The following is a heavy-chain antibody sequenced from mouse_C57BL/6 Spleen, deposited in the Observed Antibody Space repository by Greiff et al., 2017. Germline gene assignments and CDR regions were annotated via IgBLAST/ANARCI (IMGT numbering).Heavy chain of an antibody. CDR3: ERRITTVLEKWYFDV. D-gene: IGHD1-1*01. CDR2: IDPSDSYT. J-gene: IGHJ1*03. Sequence: QVQLQQPGAELVRPGPSVKLSCKASGYTFTSYWMHWVKQRPGQGLEWIGVIDPSDSYTNYNPKFKGKATLNVDTSSSTAYMQLIRLTSEDSAVYYCERRITTVLEKWYFDVWGTVTTVTVSS. CDR1: GYTFTSYW. V-gene: IGHV1-59*01.